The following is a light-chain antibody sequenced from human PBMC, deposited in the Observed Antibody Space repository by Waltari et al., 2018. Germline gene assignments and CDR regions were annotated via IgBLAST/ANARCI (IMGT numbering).Light chain of an antibody. J-gene: IGLJ3*02. Sequence: SSELTQPPSVSVSPGQTASITCSGDILGRKYASWYQHKPGQSPLLVIYQDINRPSGIPERVSGSKSGNTATLTIGGTQAMDDADDYCRALGSNRWVFGGGTKLTVL. CDR2: QDI. CDR3: RALGSNRWV. V-gene: IGLV3-1*01. CDR1: ILGRKY.